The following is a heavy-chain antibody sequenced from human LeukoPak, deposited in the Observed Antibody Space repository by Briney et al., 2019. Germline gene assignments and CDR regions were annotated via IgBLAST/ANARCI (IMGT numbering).Heavy chain of an antibody. CDR3: ARDRRVVPAAIGNGMDV. V-gene: IGHV3-7*03. CDR2: IKQDGSEK. J-gene: IGHJ6*04. Sequence: GGSLRLSCAASGFTFSSYWTSWVRQAPGKGLEWVANIKQDGSEKYYVDSVKGRFTISRDNAKNSLYLQMNSLRAEDTAVYYCARDRRVVPAAIGNGMDVWGKGTTVTVSS. D-gene: IGHD2-2*02. CDR1: GFTFSSYW.